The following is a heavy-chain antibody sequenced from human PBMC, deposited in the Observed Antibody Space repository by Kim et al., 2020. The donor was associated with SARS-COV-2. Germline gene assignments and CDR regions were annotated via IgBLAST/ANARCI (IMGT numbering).Heavy chain of an antibody. CDR1: GGTFSSYA. CDR3: ARDLRGYDFLYYYYGMDV. Sequence: SVKVSCKASGGTFSSYAISWVRQAPGQGLEWMGGIIPIFGTANYAQKFQGRVTITADESTSTAYMELSSLRSEDTAVYYCARDLRGYDFLYYYYGMDVWGQGTTVTVSS. V-gene: IGHV1-69*13. CDR2: IIPIFGTA. J-gene: IGHJ6*02. D-gene: IGHD5-12*01.